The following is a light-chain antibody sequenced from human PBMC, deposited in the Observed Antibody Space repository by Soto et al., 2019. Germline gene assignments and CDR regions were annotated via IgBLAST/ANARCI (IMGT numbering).Light chain of an antibody. Sequence: ETVMTQSPATLSVSPGERATFSCRASQTINTNLAWFQLKPGQAPRLLIYGASIRAAGIPARFSGSGSGTEFSLTISSLQSEDFGIYFCQQYDQWWTFGQGTKVDTK. J-gene: IGKJ1*01. CDR1: QTINTN. V-gene: IGKV3-15*01. CDR3: QQYDQWWT. CDR2: GAS.